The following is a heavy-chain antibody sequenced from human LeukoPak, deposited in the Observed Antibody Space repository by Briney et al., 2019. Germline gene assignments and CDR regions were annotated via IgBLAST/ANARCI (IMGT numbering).Heavy chain of an antibody. D-gene: IGHD3-10*01. Sequence: SETLSLTCAVYGGSFSGYYWSWIRQPPGKGLEWIGEINHSGSTNYNPSLKSRVTISVDTSKNQFSLKLSSVTAADTAVYYCARVRITMVRGGPFDPWGQGTLVTVSS. CDR3: ARVRITMVRGGPFDP. CDR2: INHSGST. CDR1: GGSFSGYY. V-gene: IGHV4-34*01. J-gene: IGHJ5*02.